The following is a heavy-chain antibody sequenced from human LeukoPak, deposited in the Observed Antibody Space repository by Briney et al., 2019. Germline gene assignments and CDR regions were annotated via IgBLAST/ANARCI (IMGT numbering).Heavy chain of an antibody. Sequence: GGALRLSCAASGFTFSSYEMNWVRQAPGKGLEWVSYISSSGSTIYYADSVKGRFTISRDNAKNSLYLQMNSLRADDTAVYYCATLYGDYDYYYYYMDVWGKGTTVTVSS. D-gene: IGHD4-17*01. V-gene: IGHV3-48*03. J-gene: IGHJ6*03. CDR2: ISSSGSTI. CDR1: GFTFSSYE. CDR3: ATLYGDYDYYYYYMDV.